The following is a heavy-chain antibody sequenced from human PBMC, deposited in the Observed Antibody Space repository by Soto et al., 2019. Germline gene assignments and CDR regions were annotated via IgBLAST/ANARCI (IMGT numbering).Heavy chain of an antibody. D-gene: IGHD5-18*01. CDR1: GGSISSYY. V-gene: IGHV4-4*07. Sequence: SETLSLTCTVSGGSISSYYWSWIRQPAGKGLEWIGRIYTSGSTNYNPSLKSRVTMSVDTSKNQFSLKLSSVTAADTAVYYCAGDGWCSGYSYYYYYGMDVWGQGTTVTVSS. CDR3: AGDGWCSGYSYYYYYGMDV. CDR2: IYTSGST. J-gene: IGHJ6*02.